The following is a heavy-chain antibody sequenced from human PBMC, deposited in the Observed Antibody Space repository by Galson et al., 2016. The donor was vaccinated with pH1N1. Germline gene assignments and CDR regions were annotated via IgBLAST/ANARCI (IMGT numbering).Heavy chain of an antibody. CDR2: IYHSGSS. J-gene: IGHJ6*03. Sequence: ETLSLTCTVSGYSISSGYYWGWIRQPPGKGLEWIGSIYHSGSSYYNPSLKSRVTISVDTSKNQFSLKLSSVTATDTAVYYCARAGYDYFGSASYPRPYYYYYMDVWGKGTTVTVS. CDR1: GYSISSGYY. V-gene: IGHV4-38-2*02. CDR3: ARAGYDYFGSASYPRPYYYYYMDV. D-gene: IGHD3-10*01.